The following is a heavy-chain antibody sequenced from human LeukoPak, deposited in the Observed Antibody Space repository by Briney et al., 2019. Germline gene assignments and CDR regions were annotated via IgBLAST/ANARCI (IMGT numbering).Heavy chain of an antibody. CDR3: ARWILTGYYNGFDN. Sequence: NASETLSLTCTVSGGSISSGDYYWSWIRQPPGKGLEWIGYIYYSGSTYYNPSLKSRVTISVDTSKNQFSLKLSSVTAADTAVYYCARWILTGYYNGFDNWGQGTLVTVSS. J-gene: IGHJ4*02. D-gene: IGHD3-9*01. CDR2: IYYSGST. CDR1: GGSISSGDYY. V-gene: IGHV4-30-4*01.